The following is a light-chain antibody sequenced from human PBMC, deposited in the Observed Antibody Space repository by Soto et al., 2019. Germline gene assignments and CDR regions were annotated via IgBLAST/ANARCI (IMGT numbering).Light chain of an antibody. V-gene: IGLV1-51*01. J-gene: IGLJ1*01. Sequence: QSVWAQPPSVSAAPGQKVTISCSGGSSNIGNYYVSWYQQLPGVAPKLLIFASDKRPSGIPDRFSGSQSGASGTLDITGLQTGDEADYYCGSWDGSLNTYVFGTGTKLTVL. CDR1: SSNIGNYY. CDR2: ASD. CDR3: GSWDGSLNTYV.